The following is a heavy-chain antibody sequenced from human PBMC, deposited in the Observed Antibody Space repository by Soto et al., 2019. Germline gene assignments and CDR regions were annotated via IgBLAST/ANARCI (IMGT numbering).Heavy chain of an antibody. CDR1: GFTFDNYG. CDR3: VRDTYDTGPL. D-gene: IGHD3-9*01. V-gene: IGHV3-20*04. J-gene: IGHJ4*02. CDR2: INWNGGTT. Sequence: PGGSLRLSCAVSGFTFDNYGMSWVRQVPEKGLEWVSGINWNGGTTGYVDSVKGRFTISRDNAKNSLHLQMNSLRAEDTALYYCVRDTYDTGPLWGQGTLVTVSS.